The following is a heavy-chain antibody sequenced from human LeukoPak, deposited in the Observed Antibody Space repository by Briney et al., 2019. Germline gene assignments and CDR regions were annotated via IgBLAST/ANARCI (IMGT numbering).Heavy chain of an antibody. CDR1: GYTFTSYG. Sequence: ASVKVSCKASGYTFTSYGISWVRQAPGQGLEWMGWISAYNGNTNYAQKLQGRVTMTTDTSTSTAYMGLRSLRSDDTAVYYCARDRRIAAAGDAFDIWGQGTMVTVSS. V-gene: IGHV1-18*04. D-gene: IGHD6-13*01. CDR3: ARDRRIAAAGDAFDI. J-gene: IGHJ3*02. CDR2: ISAYNGNT.